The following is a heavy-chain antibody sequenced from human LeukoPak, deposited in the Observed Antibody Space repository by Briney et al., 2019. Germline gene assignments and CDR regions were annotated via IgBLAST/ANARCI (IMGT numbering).Heavy chain of an antibody. CDR3: ATGDIAVAGDYYYYMDV. V-gene: IGHV1-8*01. D-gene: IGHD6-19*01. J-gene: IGHJ6*03. CDR1: GYTFTSYD. CDR2: MNPNSGNT. Sequence: ASVKVSCKASGYTFTSYDINWVRQATGQGLEWMGWMNPNSGNTGYAQKFQGRVTMTRNTSISTAYMELSSLRSEDTAVYYCATGDIAVAGDYYYYMDVWGKGTTVTVSS.